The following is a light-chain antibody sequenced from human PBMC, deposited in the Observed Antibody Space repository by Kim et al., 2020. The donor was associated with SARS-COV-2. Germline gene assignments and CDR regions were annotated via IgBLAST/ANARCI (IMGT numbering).Light chain of an antibody. CDR1: QSAMGF. CDR2: EIY. CDR3: QQRSDWPLT. V-gene: IGKV3-11*01. J-gene: IGKJ4*01. Sequence: LCPGERETHACRASQSAMGFLGWYRQKPGQAPGLLRYEIYNGATGSPARFSGGGAGTDFTLTISSLEPEDFAIYYCQQRSDWPLTFGGGSKVDIK.